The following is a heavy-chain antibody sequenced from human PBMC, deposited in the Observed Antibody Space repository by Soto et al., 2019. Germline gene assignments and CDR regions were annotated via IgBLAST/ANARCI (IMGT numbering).Heavy chain of an antibody. V-gene: IGHV4-30-2*01. D-gene: IGHD4-17*01. J-gene: IGHJ4*02. CDR1: GGSISSGGYS. CDR3: ARASATVDTLYF. CDR2: IYHSGST. Sequence: SETLSLTCAVSGGSISSGGYSWSWIRQPPGKGLEWIGYIYHSGSTYYNPSLKSRVTISVDRSKNQFSLKLSSVTAADTAVYYFARASATVDTLYFWSQGTLVTGSA.